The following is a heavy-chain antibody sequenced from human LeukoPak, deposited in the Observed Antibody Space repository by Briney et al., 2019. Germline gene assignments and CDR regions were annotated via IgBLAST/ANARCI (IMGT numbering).Heavy chain of an antibody. CDR1: GFTFSIYS. CDR3: AREDASSWDY. V-gene: IGHV3-21*01. CDR2: IISSGSYI. J-gene: IGHJ4*02. Sequence: GGSLRLSCAASGFTFSIYSMDWVRQAPGKGLEWVSSIISSGSYIYYADSVKGRFTISRDNAKNSLYLQMNSLRAEDTAVYYCAREDASSWDYWGQGTLVTVSS. D-gene: IGHD6-13*01.